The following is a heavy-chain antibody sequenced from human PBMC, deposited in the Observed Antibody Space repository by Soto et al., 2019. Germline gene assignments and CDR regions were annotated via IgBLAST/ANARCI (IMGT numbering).Heavy chain of an antibody. Sequence: ASVKVSCKASGYTFTGYYMHWVRQAPGQGLEWMGWINPNSGGTNYAQKFQGWVTMTRDTSISTAYMELSRLRSDDTAVYYCARGNPPGATAPAYDYWGQGTLVTVSS. D-gene: IGHD1-26*01. CDR2: INPNSGGT. CDR3: ARGNPPGATAPAYDY. V-gene: IGHV1-2*04. J-gene: IGHJ4*02. CDR1: GYTFTGYY.